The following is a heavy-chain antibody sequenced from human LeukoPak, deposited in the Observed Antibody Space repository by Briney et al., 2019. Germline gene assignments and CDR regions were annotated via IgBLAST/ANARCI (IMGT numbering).Heavy chain of an antibody. Sequence: GGSLRLSCEASGFTFSRYWMDWVRQAPGKGLEWVANINQDETEENYLDSVKGRFTISRDNAKNSLYLQMNSLRAEDTAVYYCARASGSYTFDYWGQGTLVTVSS. CDR3: ARASGSYTFDY. CDR2: INQDETEE. CDR1: GFTFSRYW. D-gene: IGHD1-26*01. J-gene: IGHJ4*02. V-gene: IGHV3-7*01.